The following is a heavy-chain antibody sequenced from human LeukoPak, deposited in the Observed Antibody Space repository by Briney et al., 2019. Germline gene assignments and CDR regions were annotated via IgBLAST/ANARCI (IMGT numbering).Heavy chain of an antibody. CDR2: ISGSGGST. J-gene: IGHJ6*02. CDR3: ARATDIVVVPTPYNYGMDV. V-gene: IGHV3-23*01. D-gene: IGHD2-2*01. Sequence: PGGSLRLSCAASGFTFSSYAMSWVRQAPGKGLEWVSAISGSGGSTYYADSVKGRFTISRDNSKNTLYLQMNSLRAEDTAVYYCARATDIVVVPTPYNYGMDVWGQGTTVTVSS. CDR1: GFTFSSYA.